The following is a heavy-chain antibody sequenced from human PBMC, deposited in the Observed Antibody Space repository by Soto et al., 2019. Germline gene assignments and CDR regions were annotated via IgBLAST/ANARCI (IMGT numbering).Heavy chain of an antibody. Sequence: HPGGSLRLSCAASGFTFSSYAMHWARQAPGKGLEWVAVISYDGSNKYYADSVKGRFTISRDNAKNSLYLQMNSLRAEDTAVYYCARGPMVDRSWIAYYYMDVWGKGTTVTVSS. CDR1: GFTFSSYA. CDR3: ARGPMVDRSWIAYYYMDV. V-gene: IGHV3-30-3*01. J-gene: IGHJ6*03. CDR2: ISYDGSNK. D-gene: IGHD2-15*01.